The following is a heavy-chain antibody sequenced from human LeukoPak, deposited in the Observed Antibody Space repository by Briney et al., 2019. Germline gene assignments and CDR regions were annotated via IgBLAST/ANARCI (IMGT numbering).Heavy chain of an antibody. D-gene: IGHD2-2*01. CDR2: IRYDGSNK. Sequence: GGSLRLSCAASGFTFSSYGMHWVRQAPGKGLEWVAFIRYDGSNKYYADSVKGRFTISRDNSKNTLYLQMNSLRAEDTAVYYCARDPPIVVVPATDGGQGTLVTVSS. V-gene: IGHV3-30*02. J-gene: IGHJ4*02. CDR1: GFTFSSYG. CDR3: ARDPPIVVVPATD.